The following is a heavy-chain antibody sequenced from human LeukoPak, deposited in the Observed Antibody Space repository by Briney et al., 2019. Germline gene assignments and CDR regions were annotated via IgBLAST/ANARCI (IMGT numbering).Heavy chain of an antibody. CDR2: IYYSGST. V-gene: IGHV4-59*08. Sequence: PSETLSLTCTVSGGSISSYYWSWIRQPPGKGLEWIGYIYYSGSTYYNPSLKSRVTISVDTSKNQFSLKLSSVTAADTAVYYCARGGGYGDHDYWGQGTLVTVSS. D-gene: IGHD4-17*01. J-gene: IGHJ4*02. CDR1: GGSISSYY. CDR3: ARGGGYGDHDY.